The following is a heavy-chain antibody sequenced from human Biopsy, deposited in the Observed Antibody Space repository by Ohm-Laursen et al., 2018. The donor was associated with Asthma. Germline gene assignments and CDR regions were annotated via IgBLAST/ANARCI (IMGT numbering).Heavy chain of an antibody. CDR2: INSVFGIT. CDR1: GGTFNTYV. V-gene: IGHV1-69*01. D-gene: IGHD2-2*01. Sequence: SSVKVSCKSLGGTFNTYVIGCVSQAPGQGLEWMGGINSVFGITTYPQKFQDRVTITADDSTSTVYMELSSLRSEDTAVYYCARKAGSCISRTCYSLDFWGQGTLVTVSS. J-gene: IGHJ4*02. CDR3: ARKAGSCISRTCYSLDF.